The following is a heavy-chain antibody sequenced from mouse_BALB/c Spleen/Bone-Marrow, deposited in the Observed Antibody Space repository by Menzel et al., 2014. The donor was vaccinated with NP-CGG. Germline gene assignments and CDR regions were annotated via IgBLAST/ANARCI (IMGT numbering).Heavy chain of an antibody. CDR3: TRRGFDS. CDR1: GFNIKDTY. J-gene: IGHJ2*01. Sequence: EVQVVESGAELVKPGASVKLSCTASGFNIKDTYIHWVKRRPEQGLEWIGRIDPENGNIKYDPKFQVKAAITADTSSNTACLQLSSLTSEDTAVYYYTRRGFDSWGQGTTLTVSS. CDR2: IDPENGNI. V-gene: IGHV14-3*02.